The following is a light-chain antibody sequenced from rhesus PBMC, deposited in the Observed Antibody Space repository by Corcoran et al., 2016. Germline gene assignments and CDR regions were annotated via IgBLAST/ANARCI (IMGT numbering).Light chain of an antibody. V-gene: IGKV2-104*02. J-gene: IGKJ4*01. CDR1: QSLLDSEDGNTY. CDR3: MQALEFPLT. Sequence: DIMMTQTPLSLPVTPGEPASISCRSSQSLLDSEDGNTYLDWYLQKPGQSPQLLIYEVSNRASGVPDRFSGSGSDTDFTLKISRVEAEDVGVYYCMQALEFPLTFGGGTKVEIK. CDR2: EVS.